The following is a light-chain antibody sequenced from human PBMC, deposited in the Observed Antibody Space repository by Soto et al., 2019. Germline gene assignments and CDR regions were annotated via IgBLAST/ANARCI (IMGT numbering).Light chain of an antibody. J-gene: IGLJ3*02. Sequence: QSVLTQPASVSGSPGQSITISCTGTSSDVGGYNFVSWYQQYPGKAPKLMIYEVSNRPSGVSNRFSASKSGNTASLTISGLQAEDEADYYCSSYTGSLLVFGGGTKLTVL. CDR2: EVS. CDR1: SSDVGGYNF. CDR3: SSYTGSLLV. V-gene: IGLV2-14*01.